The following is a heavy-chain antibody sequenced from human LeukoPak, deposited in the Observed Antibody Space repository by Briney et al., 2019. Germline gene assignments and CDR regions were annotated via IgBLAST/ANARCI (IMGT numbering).Heavy chain of an antibody. J-gene: IGHJ4*02. Sequence: SETLSLTCTVSGYSISSGYYWSWIRQPAGKGLEWIGRIYTSGSTNYNPSLKSRVTISVDTSKNQFSLKLSSVTAADTAVYYCASSAIGYVYWGQGTLVTVSS. CDR3: ASSAIGYVY. D-gene: IGHD3-16*01. V-gene: IGHV4-61*02. CDR2: IYTSGST. CDR1: GYSISSGYY.